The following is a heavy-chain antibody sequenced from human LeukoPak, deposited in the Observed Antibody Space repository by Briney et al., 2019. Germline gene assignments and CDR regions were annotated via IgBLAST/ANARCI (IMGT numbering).Heavy chain of an antibody. CDR3: ARDLRQSGSTSCPLGY. Sequence: ASVKVSCKASGYTFTSYYMHWVRQAPGQGLEWMGIINPSGGSTSYAQKFQGRVTMTRDTSTSTVYMELSSLRSEDRAVYYCARDLRQSGSTSCPLGYWGQGTLLTVSS. CDR2: INPSGGST. D-gene: IGHD2-2*01. CDR1: GYTFTSYY. J-gene: IGHJ4*02. V-gene: IGHV1-46*01.